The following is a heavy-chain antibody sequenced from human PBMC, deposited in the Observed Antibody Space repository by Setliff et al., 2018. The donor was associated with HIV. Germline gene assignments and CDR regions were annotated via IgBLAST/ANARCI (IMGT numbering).Heavy chain of an antibody. CDR3: ARGVNFDY. D-gene: IGHD3-3*01. Sequence: SETLSLTCSVTGGSIINYFWGWIRMPPGKGLEWIGSVYYSGSTYYNPSLTSRVTISADTSRNQFSLKLTSVTAADTAIYYCARGVNFDYRGQGTQVTVSS. CDR1: GGSIINYF. CDR2: VYYSGST. J-gene: IGHJ4*02. V-gene: IGHV4-59*01.